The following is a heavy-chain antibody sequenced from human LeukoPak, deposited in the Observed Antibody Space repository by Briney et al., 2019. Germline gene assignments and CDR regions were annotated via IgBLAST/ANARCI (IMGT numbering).Heavy chain of an antibody. J-gene: IGHJ4*02. CDR2: INPNSGGT. D-gene: IGHD1-26*01. CDR3: ARSQVGATHLDY. V-gene: IGHV1-2*02. CDR1: GCTFTGYY. Sequence: GASVKVSCKASGCTFTGYYMHWVRQAPGQGLEWMGWINPNSGGTNYAQKFQGRVTMTRDTSISTAYMELSRLRSDDTAVYYCARSQVGATHLDYWGQGTLVTVSS.